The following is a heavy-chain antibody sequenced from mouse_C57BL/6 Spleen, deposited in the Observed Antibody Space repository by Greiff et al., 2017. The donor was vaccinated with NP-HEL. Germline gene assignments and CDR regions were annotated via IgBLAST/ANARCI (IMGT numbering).Heavy chain of an antibody. D-gene: IGHD1-1*01. CDR2: IYPGSGST. V-gene: IGHV1-55*01. J-gene: IGHJ1*03. CDR1: GYTFTSCW. CDR3: ARLEGLLRSHWYFDV. Sequence: VQLQQPGAELVKPGASVKMSCKASGYTFTSCWITWVKQRPGQGLEWIGDIYPGSGSTNYNEKFKSKATLTVDTSSSTAYMQLSSLTSEDSAVYYCARLEGLLRSHWYFDVWGTGTTVTVSS.